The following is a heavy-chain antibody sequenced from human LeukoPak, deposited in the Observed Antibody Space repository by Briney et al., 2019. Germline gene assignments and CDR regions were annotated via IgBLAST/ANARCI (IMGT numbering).Heavy chain of an antibody. Sequence: ASVKVSCKASGYTFTSYGISWVRQAPGQGLEWMGGIIPIFGTANYAQKFQGRVTITADESTSTAYMELSSLRSEDTAVYYCARLGSYSSSWYAGAFDIWGQGTMVTVSS. V-gene: IGHV1-69*13. CDR1: GYTFTSYG. CDR3: ARLGSYSSSWYAGAFDI. CDR2: IIPIFGTA. J-gene: IGHJ3*02. D-gene: IGHD6-13*01.